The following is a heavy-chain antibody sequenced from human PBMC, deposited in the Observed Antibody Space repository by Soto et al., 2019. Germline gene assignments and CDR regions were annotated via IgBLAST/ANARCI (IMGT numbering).Heavy chain of an antibody. CDR3: AGNRSGSGTLQH. V-gene: IGHV1-18*04. CDR1: GYTFTSYG. Sequence: GASVKVSCKASGYTFTSYGISWVRQAPGQGLEWLGWISVYNGVTTYAQKLQGRVSMTTDTSTNTASMELRSLRSDDTAVYFCAGNRSGSGTLQHWGQGTLVTVSS. J-gene: IGHJ1*01. CDR2: ISVYNGVT. D-gene: IGHD6-25*01.